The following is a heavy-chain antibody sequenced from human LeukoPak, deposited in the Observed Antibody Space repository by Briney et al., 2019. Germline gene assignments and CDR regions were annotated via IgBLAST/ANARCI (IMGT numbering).Heavy chain of an antibody. D-gene: IGHD5-18*01. J-gene: IGHJ6*03. CDR3: ARDFDTGGYYYMDV. V-gene: IGHV3-11*04. CDR1: GFTFSDYY. Sequence: GGSLRLSCAASGFTFSDYYLSWIRQAPGTGLEWVSYISSSGSTIYYADSVKGRFTISRDNAKNSLYLQMNSLRAEDTAVYYCARDFDTGGYYYMDVWGKGTTVTVSS. CDR2: ISSSGSTI.